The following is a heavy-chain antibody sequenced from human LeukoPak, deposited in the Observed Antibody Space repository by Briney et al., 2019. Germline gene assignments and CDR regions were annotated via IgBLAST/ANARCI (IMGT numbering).Heavy chain of an antibody. D-gene: IGHD2-2*01. V-gene: IGHV3-66*02. CDR3: ARFPPDCSSTSCYSNY. Sequence: GGSLRLSCAASGFTVSSKYMSWVRQAPGKGLEWVSVIYSGGSTYYADSVKGRFTISRDNSKNTLYLLMNSLRAEDTGVYYCARFPPDCSSTSCYSNYWGQGTLVTVSS. CDR2: IYSGGST. CDR1: GFTVSSKY. J-gene: IGHJ4*02.